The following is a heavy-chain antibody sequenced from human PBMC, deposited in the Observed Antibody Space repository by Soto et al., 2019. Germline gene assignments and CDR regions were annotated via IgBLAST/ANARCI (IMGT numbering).Heavy chain of an antibody. J-gene: IGHJ3*02. D-gene: IGHD2-15*01. CDR3: ARDCLSCSGEPATADN. Sequence: GGSLRLSCAASGFTPSNFWMHWVRQVPGKGLVWVARINGDASTRDYADSVRGRFTISRDNAKKTLYLQMNSLTAGDTAVYYCARDCLSCSGEPATADNWGRGTSVTVSS. V-gene: IGHV3-74*01. CDR2: INGDASTR. CDR1: GFTPSNFW.